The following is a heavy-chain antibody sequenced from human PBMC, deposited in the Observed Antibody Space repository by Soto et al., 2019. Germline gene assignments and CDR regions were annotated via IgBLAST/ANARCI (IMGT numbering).Heavy chain of an antibody. D-gene: IGHD6-13*01. J-gene: IGHJ4*02. V-gene: IGHV4-34*01. CDR1: GGSFSGYY. CDR3: ARGSGAAAGIFDY. CDR2: INHSGST. Sequence: NPSETLSLTCAVYGGSFSGYYWSWIRQPPGKGLEWIGEINHSGSTNYNPSLKSRVTISVDTSKNQFSLKLSSVTAADTAVYYCARGSGAAAGIFDYWGQGTLVTVS.